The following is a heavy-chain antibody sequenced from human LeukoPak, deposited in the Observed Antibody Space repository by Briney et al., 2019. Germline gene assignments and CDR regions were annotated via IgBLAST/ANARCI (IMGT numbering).Heavy chain of an antibody. V-gene: IGHV3-30*04. CDR2: KSYNGDYQ. CDR1: GVTFTNYA. D-gene: IGHD4-17*01. CDR3: ARNSYDYGDYGNSFDY. Sequence: PGGSLRLSCAAYGVTFTNYAIHWVRQAPGKGLEGVAVKSYNGDYQYYADSVKGRFTISRDNSKNKLYLQMSSLRPEDTAVYYCARNSYDYGDYGNSFDYWGQGTLVTVSS. J-gene: IGHJ4*02.